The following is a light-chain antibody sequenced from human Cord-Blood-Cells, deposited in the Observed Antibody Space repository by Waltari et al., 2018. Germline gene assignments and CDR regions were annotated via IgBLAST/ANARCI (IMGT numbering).Light chain of an antibody. CDR1: QSVSSY. Sequence: ESVLTQSPATLCLSAWVRDTLSCRASQSVSSYLAWYQQKPGQAPRLLIYDASNRATGIPARFSGSGSGTDFTLTISSLEPEDFAVYYCQQRSNWPLTFGGGTKVEIK. J-gene: IGKJ4*01. CDR2: DAS. CDR3: QQRSNWPLT. V-gene: IGKV3-11*01.